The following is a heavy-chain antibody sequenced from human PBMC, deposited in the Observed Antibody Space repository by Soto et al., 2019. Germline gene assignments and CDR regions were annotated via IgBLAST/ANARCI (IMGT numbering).Heavy chain of an antibody. D-gene: IGHD6-6*01. CDR1: GFTFSSYG. Sequence: GGSLRLSCAASGFTFSSYGMHWVRQAPGKGLEWVAVISYDGSNKYYADSVKGRFTISRDNSKNTLYLQMNSLRAEDTAVYYCAKAPWGSIAAPSFDYWGQGTLVTVSS. J-gene: IGHJ4*02. V-gene: IGHV3-30*18. CDR3: AKAPWGSIAAPSFDY. CDR2: ISYDGSNK.